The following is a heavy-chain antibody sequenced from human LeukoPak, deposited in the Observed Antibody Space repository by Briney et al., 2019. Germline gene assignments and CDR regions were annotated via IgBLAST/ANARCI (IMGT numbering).Heavy chain of an antibody. J-gene: IGHJ5*02. Sequence: SVKVSCKASGATFSSYAISWVRQAPGQGLEWMGSIIPILGIANYAQKFQGRVTITADQSTSTAYMELSSLRSEDTAVYYCARTPGELLWFGELGGNWFDPWGQGTLVTVSS. CDR2: IIPILGIA. V-gene: IGHV1-69*04. D-gene: IGHD3-10*01. CDR1: GATFSSYA. CDR3: ARTPGELLWFGELGGNWFDP.